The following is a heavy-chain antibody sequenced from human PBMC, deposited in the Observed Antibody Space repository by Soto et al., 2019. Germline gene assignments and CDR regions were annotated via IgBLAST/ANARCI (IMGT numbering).Heavy chain of an antibody. D-gene: IGHD6-13*01. CDR1: GYSISSGYY. CDR3: ARDSSSWFFLDAFDI. V-gene: IGHV4-38-2*02. J-gene: IGHJ3*02. CDR2: IYHSGST. Sequence: PSETLSLTCAVSGYSISSGYYWGWIRQPPGKGLEWIGSIYHSGSTYYNPSLKSRVTISVDTSKNQFSLKLSSVTAADTDVYYCARDSSSWFFLDAFDIWGQGTMVT.